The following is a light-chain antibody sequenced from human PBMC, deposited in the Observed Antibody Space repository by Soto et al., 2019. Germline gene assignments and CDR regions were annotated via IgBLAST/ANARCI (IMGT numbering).Light chain of an antibody. V-gene: IGKV3-15*01. CDR2: GAS. CDR1: QSVRSN. J-gene: IGKJ3*01. Sequence: EIVMTQSPATLSVSPGERATLSCRASQSVRSNLAWYQQKPGHAPRLLIYGASTRATGIPDRFSGSGSGTEFTLTNSCLQSEDFAVYYCQQYNTWPSFTFGPGTKVDIK. CDR3: QQYNTWPSFT.